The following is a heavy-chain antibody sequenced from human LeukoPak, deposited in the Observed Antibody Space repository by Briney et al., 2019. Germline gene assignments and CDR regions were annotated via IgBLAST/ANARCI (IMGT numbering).Heavy chain of an antibody. V-gene: IGHV3-23*01. D-gene: IGHD5-18*01. Sequence: GGSLRLSCATSGFIFSNYAVNWVRQAPGKGLEWVSIISGSGDTTYYADSVKGRFTISRDDSKNTLYLQMNSLRAEDTAVYYCAKGYSYDFGHNVGDYYYYMDVWGKGTTVTVSS. CDR2: ISGSGDTT. J-gene: IGHJ6*03. CDR3: AKGYSYDFGHNVGDYYYYMDV. CDR1: GFIFSNYA.